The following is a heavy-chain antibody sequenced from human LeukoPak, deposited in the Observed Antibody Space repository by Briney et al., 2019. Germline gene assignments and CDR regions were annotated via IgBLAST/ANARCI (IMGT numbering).Heavy chain of an antibody. Sequence: GASVKVSCKASGGTFSSYAISWVRQAPGQGLEWMGRIIPILGIANYAQKFQGRVTMTRDTSTSTVYMELSSLRSEDTAVYYCAREEGATQRDFQHWGQGTLVTVSS. V-gene: IGHV1-69*04. CDR1: GGTFSSYA. CDR3: AREEGATQRDFQH. CDR2: IIPILGIA. D-gene: IGHD1-26*01. J-gene: IGHJ1*01.